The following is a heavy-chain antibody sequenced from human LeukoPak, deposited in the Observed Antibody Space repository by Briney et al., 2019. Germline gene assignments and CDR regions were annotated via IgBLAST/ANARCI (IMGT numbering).Heavy chain of an antibody. CDR3: ARDLNYGGNPGFDY. CDR1: GYTFTGYY. Sequence: ASVKVSCKASGYTFTGYYMHWVRQALGQGLEWMGWINPNSGGTNYAQKFQGWVTMTRDTSISTAYMELSRLRSDDTAVYYCARDLNYGGNPGFDYWGQGTLVTVSS. V-gene: IGHV1-2*04. D-gene: IGHD4-23*01. CDR2: INPNSGGT. J-gene: IGHJ4*02.